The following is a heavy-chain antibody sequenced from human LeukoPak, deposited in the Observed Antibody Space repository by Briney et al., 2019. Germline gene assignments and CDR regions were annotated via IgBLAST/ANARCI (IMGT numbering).Heavy chain of an antibody. V-gene: IGHV3-21*04. CDR2: ISSSSSYI. Sequence: PGGSLRLSCAASGSTFSSYSMNWVRQAPGKGLEWVSAISSSSSYIYYADSVKGRFTISRDNSKNTLYLQMNSLRAEDTAMYYCESWWGDYSSIFDNWGEGALVSVSS. CDR1: GSTFSSYS. J-gene: IGHJ4*02. D-gene: IGHD4-11*01. CDR3: ESWWGDYSSIFDN.